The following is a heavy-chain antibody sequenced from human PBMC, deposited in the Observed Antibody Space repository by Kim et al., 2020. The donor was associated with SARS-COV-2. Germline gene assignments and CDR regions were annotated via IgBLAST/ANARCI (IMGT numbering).Heavy chain of an antibody. V-gene: IGHV4-31*03. CDR3: ARLHQFLWFGDRGWFDP. Sequence: SETLSLTCTVSGGSISSGGYYWSWIRQHPGKGLEWIGYIYYSGRTYYHPSLKSRVTISVDTSKNQFSLKLSSVTAAGTAVYYCARLHQFLWFGDRGWFDPWGRGTRVSVSS. J-gene: IGHJ5*02. D-gene: IGHD3-10*01. CDR2: IYYSGRT. CDR1: GGSISSGGYY.